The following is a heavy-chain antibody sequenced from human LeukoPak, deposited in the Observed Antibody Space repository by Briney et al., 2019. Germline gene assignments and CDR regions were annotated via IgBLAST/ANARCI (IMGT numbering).Heavy chain of an antibody. CDR3: LYGGYFQH. D-gene: IGHD3-16*01. V-gene: IGHV3-74*01. J-gene: IGHJ1*01. Sequence: GGSLRLSCAASGFTFSSYWMHCVRQVPNQGLMWVSRINSDESISDYADSVNGRFTISRDNAKNTLYLQMNNLRAEDTAVYFCLYGGYFQHWGQGTLVTVSS. CDR1: GFTFSSYW. CDR2: INSDESIS.